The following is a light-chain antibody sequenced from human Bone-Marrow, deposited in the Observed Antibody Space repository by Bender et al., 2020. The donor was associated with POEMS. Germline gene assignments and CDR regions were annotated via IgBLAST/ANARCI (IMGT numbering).Light chain of an antibody. V-gene: IGLV3-9*01. J-gene: IGLJ2*01. Sequence: SYEVTQPRSVSVALGQTATITCGGSNIGTKNGHWYQQKPGQAPVLVIFRDSNRPSGSPEGFSGSNSGTTATLTISRAQAGDEADFYCQVWGSATVVFGGGTRLIVL. CDR2: RDS. CDR1: NIGTKN. CDR3: QVWGSATVV.